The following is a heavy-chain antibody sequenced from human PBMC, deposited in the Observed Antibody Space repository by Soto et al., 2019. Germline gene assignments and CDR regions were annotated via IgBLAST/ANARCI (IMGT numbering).Heavy chain of an antibody. V-gene: IGHV4-39*01. CDR2: IYYSGST. J-gene: IGHJ6*03. CDR3: ASRLEWSQYYYYYMDV. Sequence: SETLSLTCTVSGGSISSSSYYWGWIRQPPGKGLEWIGSIYYSGSTYYNPSLKSRVTISVDTSKNQFSLKLSSVTAADTAVYYCASRLEWSQYYYYYMDVWGKGTTVTVSS. D-gene: IGHD3-3*01. CDR1: GGSISSSSYY.